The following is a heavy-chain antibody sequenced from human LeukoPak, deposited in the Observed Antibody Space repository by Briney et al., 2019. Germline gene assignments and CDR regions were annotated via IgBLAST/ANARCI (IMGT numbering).Heavy chain of an antibody. V-gene: IGHV4-39*01. D-gene: IGHD3-3*01. CDR2: IYYSGST. CDR1: GGSISSSSYY. J-gene: IGHJ6*03. CDR3: ARPSRSYYDFWSGLEPPYYMDV. Sequence: SETLSLTCTVSGGSISSSSYYWGWIRQPPGKGLEWIGSIYYSGSTYYNPSRKSRVTISVDTSKNQFSLKLSSVTAADTAVYYCARPSRSYYDFWSGLEPPYYMDVWGKGTTVTVSS.